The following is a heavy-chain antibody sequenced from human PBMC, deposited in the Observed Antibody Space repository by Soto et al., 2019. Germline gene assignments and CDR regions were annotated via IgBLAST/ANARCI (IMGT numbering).Heavy chain of an antibody. CDR3: ARDRQLLLAY. J-gene: IGHJ4*02. CDR2: FWYDGSNK. D-gene: IGHD2-15*01. CDR1: GFTFSSYG. V-gene: IGHV3-33*01. Sequence: QVQLVESGGGVVQPGRSLRLSCAASGFTFSSYGMHWVRQAPGKGLEWVAVFWYDGSNKYYADSVTGRFTISRDNSRNARYLQMTSLRAEDTAVYYCARDRQLLLAYWGQGTLVTVSS.